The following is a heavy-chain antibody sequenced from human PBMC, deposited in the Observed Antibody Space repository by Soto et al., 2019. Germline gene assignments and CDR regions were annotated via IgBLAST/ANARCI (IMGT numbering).Heavy chain of an antibody. D-gene: IGHD3-3*01. V-gene: IGHV2-5*02. CDR3: AHSGPYYDFWSGWTEYFQH. Sequence: QITLKESGPTLVKPTQTLTLTCTFSGFSLSTSGVGVGWIRQPPGKALEWLALIYWDDDKRYSPSLKSRLTITKDTSKDQVVLTMTNMDPVDTATYYCAHSGPYYDFWSGWTEYFQHWGQGTLVTVSS. CDR1: GFSLSTSGVG. CDR2: IYWDDDK. J-gene: IGHJ1*01.